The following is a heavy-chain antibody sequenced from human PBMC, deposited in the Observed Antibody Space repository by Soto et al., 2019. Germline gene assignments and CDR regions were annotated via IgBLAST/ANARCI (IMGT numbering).Heavy chain of an antibody. CDR2: ISAYNGNT. D-gene: IGHD3-10*01. Sequence: QVQLVQSGAEVKKPGASVKVSCKASGYTFTSYGISWVRQAPGQGLEWMGWISAYNGNTNYAQKLQGRVTMTADPSTSTAYMELRSLRSDDTAVYYCARDPPPLWFGVVGFAHWGQGTLVTVSS. V-gene: IGHV1-18*01. CDR3: ARDPPPLWFGVVGFAH. CDR1: GYTFTSYG. J-gene: IGHJ5*02.